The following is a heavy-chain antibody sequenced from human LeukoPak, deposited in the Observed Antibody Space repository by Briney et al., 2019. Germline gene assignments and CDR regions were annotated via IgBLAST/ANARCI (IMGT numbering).Heavy chain of an antibody. CDR1: GGSISSSSYY. Sequence: SETLSLTCTVSGGSISSSSYYWGRLRQPPWKGLEWIGSIYYSGSTYYNPSLKSRVTISVDTSKNQFSLKLSSVAAADTAVYYCARRRYGTDYFDYWGQGTLVTVSS. CDR2: IYYSGST. CDR3: ARRRYGTDYFDY. J-gene: IGHJ4*02. V-gene: IGHV4-39*01. D-gene: IGHD5-18*01.